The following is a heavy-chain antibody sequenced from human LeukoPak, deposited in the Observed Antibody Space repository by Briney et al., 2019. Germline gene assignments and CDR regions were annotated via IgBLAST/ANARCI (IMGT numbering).Heavy chain of an antibody. D-gene: IGHD3-16*01. CDR2: IYTSGST. J-gene: IGHJ4*02. CDR3: ARSKCWGEYEYYFDY. CDR1: GGSISSGSYY. V-gene: IGHV4-61*02. Sequence: SQTLSLTCTVSGGSISSGSYYWSWIRQTAGKGLEWIGRIYTSGSTNYNPSLKSRVTISVDTSKNQFSLKLSSVTAADTAVYYCARSKCWGEYEYYFDYWGQGTLVTVSS.